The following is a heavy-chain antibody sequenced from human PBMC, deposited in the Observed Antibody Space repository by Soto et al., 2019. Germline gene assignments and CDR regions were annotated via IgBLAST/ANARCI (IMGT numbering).Heavy chain of an antibody. D-gene: IGHD2-15*01. J-gene: IGHJ6*02. CDR3: ARGVVVVAVTDYYGMDV. V-gene: IGHV3-74*01. Sequence: EVQLVESGGGLVQPGGSLRLSCAASGFTFSSYWIHWVRQAPGKGLVWVSRINSDGRSTSYADSVKGRFTISRDNAKNTLYLQMNSLRAEDTAVYYCARGVVVVAVTDYYGMDVWGQGTTVTVSS. CDR1: GFTFSSYW. CDR2: INSDGRST.